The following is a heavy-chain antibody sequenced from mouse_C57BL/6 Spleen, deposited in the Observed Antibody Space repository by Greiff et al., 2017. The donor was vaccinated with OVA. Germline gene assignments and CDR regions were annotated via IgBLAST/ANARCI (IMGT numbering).Heavy chain of an antibody. D-gene: IGHD1-1*02. CDR3: ARERYGSSPYAMDY. J-gene: IGHJ4*01. CDR2: INPSNGCT. Sequence: QVQLQQPGTDLVKPGASVKLSCKASGYTFTSYWMHWVQQTPGKGLEWIGNINPSNGCTNYHDKVKSKFTLSVDRASSTAYMQLRILKSEDSAVYKCARERYGSSPYAMDYWGQGTSVTVSS. CDR1: GYTFTSYW. V-gene: IGHV1-53*01.